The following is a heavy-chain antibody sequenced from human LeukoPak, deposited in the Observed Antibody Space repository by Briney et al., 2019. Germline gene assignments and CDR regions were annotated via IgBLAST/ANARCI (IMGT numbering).Heavy chain of an antibody. CDR1: GVSITSYY. Sequence: PSETLSLTCTVSGVSITSYYWSWIRQPPGQGLEWIGYIYYNGSTNYNPSLKSRVTISVDMSKNQFSLELSSVTAADTAVYYCARAAGSGSYYSGFDSWGQGTLVTVSS. CDR2: IYYNGST. D-gene: IGHD3-10*01. V-gene: IGHV4-59*01. J-gene: IGHJ4*02. CDR3: ARAAGSGSYYSGFDS.